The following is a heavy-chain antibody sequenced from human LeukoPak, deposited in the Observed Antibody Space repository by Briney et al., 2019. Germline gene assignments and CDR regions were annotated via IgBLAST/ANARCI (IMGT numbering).Heavy chain of an antibody. CDR3: ARGVSNTRGDWFDP. Sequence: SQTLSLTCAIYGDSFSSNRAAWNWLRQSPSRGLEWLGRTYYRSKWYNDYALSVKSRITINPDTSKNQFSLQLRSVTPEDTAVYYCARGVSNTRGDWFDPWGQGTLVTVSS. CDR1: GDSFSSNRAA. J-gene: IGHJ5*02. V-gene: IGHV6-1*01. D-gene: IGHD2-2*01. CDR2: TYYRSKWYN.